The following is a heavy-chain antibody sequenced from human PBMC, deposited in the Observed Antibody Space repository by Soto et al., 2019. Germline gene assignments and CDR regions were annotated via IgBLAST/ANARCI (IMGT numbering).Heavy chain of an antibody. CDR3: ARGEAFHI. CDR2: INPNDGGT. V-gene: IGHV1-2*02. J-gene: IGHJ3*02. Sequence: ASEKVSCKASGGTFSSYAISWVRQAPGQGLEWMGWINPNDGGTNYAQKLQGRVTMTRDTSISTAYMELSRLRSDDTAVYYCARGEAFHIWGQGTMVTVSS. D-gene: IGHD1-26*01. CDR1: GGTFSSYA.